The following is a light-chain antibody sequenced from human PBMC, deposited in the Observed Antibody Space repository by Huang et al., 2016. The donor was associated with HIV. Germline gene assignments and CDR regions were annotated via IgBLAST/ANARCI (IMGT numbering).Light chain of an antibody. Sequence: DIQLTQSPSSLSASLGDRVTITCRASQYISSYLNWYQHKPGKAPLLLIHSASSLQSGVPSRFSCSGSGTDFTLTVSSLQPEDFATYYCQQSYSSPPTFGQGTKVEIK. J-gene: IGKJ1*01. CDR3: QQSYSSPPT. CDR1: QYISSY. CDR2: SAS. V-gene: IGKV1-39*01.